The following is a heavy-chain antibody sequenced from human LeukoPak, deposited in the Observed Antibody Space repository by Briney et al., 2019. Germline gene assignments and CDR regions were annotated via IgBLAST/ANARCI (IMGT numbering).Heavy chain of an antibody. CDR1: GGSISSSSYY. Sequence: SETLSLTCTVSGGSISSSSYYWGWIRQPPGKGLEWIGSIYYSGSTYYNPSLKSRVTISVDPSKNQFSLKLSSVTAADTAVYYCTRAPSLFDGPPDYWGQGTLVTASS. D-gene: IGHD3/OR15-3a*01. CDR3: TRAPSLFDGPPDY. V-gene: IGHV4-39*07. CDR2: IYYSGST. J-gene: IGHJ4*02.